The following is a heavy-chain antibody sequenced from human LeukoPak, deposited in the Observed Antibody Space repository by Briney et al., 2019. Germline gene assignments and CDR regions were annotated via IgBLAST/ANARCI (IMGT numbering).Heavy chain of an antibody. CDR2: IHSGGDT. CDR3: ATYRRAFDI. Sequence: GGSLRLSCAASGFTVSTNSMTWVRQAPGKGLEWVSSIHSGGDTHYADSVKGRFTISRDGSKNTLYLQMTSLRVEDTAVYYCATYRRAFDIWGQGTMVTVSS. J-gene: IGHJ3*02. D-gene: IGHD3-16*01. CDR1: GFTVSTNS. V-gene: IGHV3-66*01.